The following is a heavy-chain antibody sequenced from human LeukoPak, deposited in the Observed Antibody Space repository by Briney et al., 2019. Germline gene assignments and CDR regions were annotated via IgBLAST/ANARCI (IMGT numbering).Heavy chain of an antibody. CDR1: GYTFIIYY. V-gene: IGHV1-46*01. D-gene: IGHD2-2*01. CDR3: ARTITPAAPFDF. CDR2: INPSGGTT. Sequence: ASVKVSCKSSGYTFIIYYVHWVRQAPGQGLEWMGIINPSGGTTNYAQKFQGRVTMTRDTSTSTVYMELSSLRSEDTAVYYCARTITPAAPFDFWGQGTLVTVSS. J-gene: IGHJ4*02.